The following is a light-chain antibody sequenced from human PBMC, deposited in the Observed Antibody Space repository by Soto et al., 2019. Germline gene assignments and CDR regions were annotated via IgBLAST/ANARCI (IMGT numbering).Light chain of an antibody. CDR1: SSDVGGYNY. Sequence: QSALTQPPSASGSPGQSVTISCTGTSSDVGGYNYVSWYQQYPGRAPKLMIYEVTKRPSGVPDRFSGSKSGNTASLTVSGLQAEAAADYYCSSYAASNDFYFVFGGGTKLTVL. CDR2: EVT. CDR3: SSYAASNDFYFV. V-gene: IGLV2-8*01. J-gene: IGLJ3*02.